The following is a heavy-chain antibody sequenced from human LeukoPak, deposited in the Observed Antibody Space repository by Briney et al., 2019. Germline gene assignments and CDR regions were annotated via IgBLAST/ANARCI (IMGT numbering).Heavy chain of an antibody. CDR2: ISYDGSNK. CDR3: AKGPLYEPLDY. J-gene: IGHJ4*02. CDR1: GFTFSSYA. D-gene: IGHD1-14*01. V-gene: IGHV3-30*04. Sequence: GGSLRLSCAASGFTFSSYAMHWVRQAPGKGLEWVAVISYDGSNKYYADSVKGRFTISRDNSKNTLYLQMNSLRAEDTAVYYCAKGPLYEPLDYWGQGTLVTVSS.